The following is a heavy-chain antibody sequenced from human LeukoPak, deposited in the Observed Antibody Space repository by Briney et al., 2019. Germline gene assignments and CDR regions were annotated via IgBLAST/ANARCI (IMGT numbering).Heavy chain of an antibody. D-gene: IGHD4-17*01. CDR1: GFTFSSYS. J-gene: IGHJ4*02. Sequence: GGSLRLSCAASGFTFSSYSMNWVRQAPGKGLEWVSSISSSSSYIYYADSVKGRFTISKDNAKNSLYLQMNSLRAEDTAVYYCARDLPVTIDYWGQGTLVTVSS. CDR3: ARDLPVTIDY. CDR2: ISSSSSYI. V-gene: IGHV3-21*01.